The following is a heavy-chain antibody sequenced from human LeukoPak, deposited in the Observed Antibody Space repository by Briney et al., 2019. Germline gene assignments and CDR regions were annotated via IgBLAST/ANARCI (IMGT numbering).Heavy chain of an antibody. CDR3: ARPSRSLWFGDLYFDY. D-gene: IGHD3-10*01. J-gene: IGHJ4*02. Sequence: PSETLSLTCTVSGGSISSSSYYWGWIRQPPGKGLEWIGSIYYSGSTYYNPSLKSRVTISVDTSKNQFSLELSFVTAADTAVYYCARPSRSLWFGDLYFDYWGQGTLVTVSS. V-gene: IGHV4-39*01. CDR2: IYYSGST. CDR1: GGSISSSSYY.